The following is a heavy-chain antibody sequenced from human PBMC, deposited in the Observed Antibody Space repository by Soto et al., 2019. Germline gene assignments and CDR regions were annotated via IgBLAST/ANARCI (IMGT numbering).Heavy chain of an antibody. D-gene: IGHD6-19*01. J-gene: IGHJ4*02. CDR3: AKEVGYSSGWPHFDY. Sequence: GGSLRLSXAASGFTFSSYGMHWVRQAPGKGLEWVAVISYDGSNKYYADSVKGRFTISRDNSKNTLYLQMNSLRAEDTAVYYCAKEVGYSSGWPHFDYWGQGTLVTVSS. CDR1: GFTFSSYG. V-gene: IGHV3-30*18. CDR2: ISYDGSNK.